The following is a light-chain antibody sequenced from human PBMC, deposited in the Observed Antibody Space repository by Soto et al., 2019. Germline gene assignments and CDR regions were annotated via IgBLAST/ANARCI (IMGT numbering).Light chain of an antibody. CDR3: HQYGSSPPVT. J-gene: IGKJ5*01. CDR2: KAS. CDR1: QTISSW. V-gene: IGKV1-5*03. Sequence: DIQMTQSPSTLSASVGDRVTIPCRASQTISSWLAWYQQKPGKAPKLLIYKASTLKSGVPSRFSGSGSGTDFTLTISRLEPEDFAMYYCHQYGSSPPVTFGQGTRLEIK.